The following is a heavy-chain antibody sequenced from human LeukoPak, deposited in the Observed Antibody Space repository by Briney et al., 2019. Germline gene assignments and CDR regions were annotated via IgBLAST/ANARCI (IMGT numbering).Heavy chain of an antibody. CDR3: ARDLDDIVVVPAAMGGIAAAGTNY. CDR2: ISSSSSTI. V-gene: IGHV3-48*01. J-gene: IGHJ4*02. Sequence: PGGSLRLSCAASGFTFSSYSMNWVRQAPGKGLEWVSYISSSSSTIYYADSVKGRFTISRDNAKNSLYLQMNSLRAEDTAVYYCARDLDDIVVVPAAMGGIAAAGTNYWSQGTLVTVSS. D-gene: IGHD2-2*01. CDR1: GFTFSSYS.